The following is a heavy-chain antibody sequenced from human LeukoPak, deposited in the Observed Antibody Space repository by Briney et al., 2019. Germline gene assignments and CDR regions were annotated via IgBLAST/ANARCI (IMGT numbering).Heavy chain of an antibody. CDR2: VYHSGST. CDR1: GYSISSDYY. Sequence: SETLSLTCTVSGYSISSDYYWDWIRQPPGKGPEWIGSVYHSGSTFYNPSLKSRVTISVDLSKNQFSLKLRSVTAADTAVYYCARQDPSIGDGYTYWYFDLWGRGTLVTVSS. D-gene: IGHD5-24*01. CDR3: ARQDPSIGDGYTYWYFDL. J-gene: IGHJ2*01. V-gene: IGHV4-38-2*02.